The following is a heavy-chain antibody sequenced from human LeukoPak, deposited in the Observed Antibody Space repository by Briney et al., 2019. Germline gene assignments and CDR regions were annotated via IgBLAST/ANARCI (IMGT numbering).Heavy chain of an antibody. CDR1: GFTFSSYG. V-gene: IGHV3-30*03. Sequence: PGGSLRLSCAASGFTFSSYGMHWVRQAPGKGLEWVAVISYDGSNKYYADSVKGRFTISRDNSKNTLYLQMNSLRAEDTAVYYCASSRITMVRGVIPLDYYGMDVWGQGTTVTVSS. J-gene: IGHJ6*02. D-gene: IGHD3-10*01. CDR3: ASSRITMVRGVIPLDYYGMDV. CDR2: ISYDGSNK.